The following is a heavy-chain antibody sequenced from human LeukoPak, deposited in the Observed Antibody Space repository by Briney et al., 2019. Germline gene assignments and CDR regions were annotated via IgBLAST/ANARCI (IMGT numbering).Heavy chain of an antibody. CDR1: GFTFSTYS. CDR3: AKSITMIVVVTLYDY. Sequence: GGSLRLSCAASGFTFSTYSFGWVRQAPGKGLEWVSGISATGGDTYYADSVKGRFTISRDNSRNTVSLQMNSLRAEDTAVYYCAKSITMIVVVTLYDYWGQGTLVTVSS. CDR2: ISATGGDT. J-gene: IGHJ4*02. V-gene: IGHV3-23*01. D-gene: IGHD3-22*01.